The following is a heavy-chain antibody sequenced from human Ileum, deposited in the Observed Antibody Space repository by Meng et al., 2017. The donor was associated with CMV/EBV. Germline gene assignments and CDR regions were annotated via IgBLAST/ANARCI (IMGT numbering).Heavy chain of an antibody. D-gene: IGHD6-6*01. J-gene: IGHJ6*02. CDR3: SKDQWGGSSPLNGMDV. Sequence: GGSLRLSCAASGFTFSDYYMNWVRQAPGKGLEWVSSISSSSTINYADSVKGRFTISRDNAKNSLYLQMDSLRTAGTALYYCSKDQWGGSSPLNGMDVWGQGTTVTVSS. CDR1: GFTFSDYY. CDR2: ISSSSTI. V-gene: IGHV3-69-1*01.